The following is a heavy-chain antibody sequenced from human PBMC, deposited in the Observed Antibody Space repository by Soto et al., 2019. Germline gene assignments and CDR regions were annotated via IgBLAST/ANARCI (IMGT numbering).Heavy chain of an antibody. CDR2: IYYSGST. CDR1: GGSISSSSYY. D-gene: IGHD3-3*01. V-gene: IGHV4-39*01. CDR3: VRQYCDFWTDYPDFDY. J-gene: IGHJ4*02. Sequence: SETLSLTCTVSGGSISSSSYYWGWIRQPPGKGLEWIGSIYYSGSTYYNPSLKSRVTISVDTSKNQFSLKLRSDDTAVYYCVRQYCDFWTDYPDFDYWGQGTLVTVSS.